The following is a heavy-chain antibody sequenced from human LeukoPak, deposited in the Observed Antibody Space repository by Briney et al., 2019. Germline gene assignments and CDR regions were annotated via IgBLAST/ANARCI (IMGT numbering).Heavy chain of an antibody. CDR1: GFTLSSFT. D-gene: IGHD2-15*01. CDR3: VRGGESTWS. J-gene: IGHJ5*02. CDR2: ISYDESQK. Sequence: SGGSPRLSCAASGFTLSSFTMHWVWHNPGKGLEWVAVISYDESQKWYADSVKGRFTISRDDAKNTLYLQMNSLRAEDTAVYYCVRGGESTWSWGQGTLVTVSS. V-gene: IGHV3-30-3*01.